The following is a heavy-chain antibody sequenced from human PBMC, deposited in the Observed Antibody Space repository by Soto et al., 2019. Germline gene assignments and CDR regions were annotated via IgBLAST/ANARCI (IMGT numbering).Heavy chain of an antibody. J-gene: IGHJ4*02. CDR1: EFSLTTSGVG. CDR2: IYWDDSK. D-gene: IGHD4-17*01. CDR3: THKGYGDYPLDY. V-gene: IGHV2-5*02. Sequence: QITLKESGPTLVKPTQTLTLTCTFSEFSLTTSGVGVGWIRQPPGKALEWLAVIYWDDSKHYSPSQKSRLTITKDTSKNQVVLTMTNMDPVDTATYYCTHKGYGDYPLDYWGQGTLVTVSS.